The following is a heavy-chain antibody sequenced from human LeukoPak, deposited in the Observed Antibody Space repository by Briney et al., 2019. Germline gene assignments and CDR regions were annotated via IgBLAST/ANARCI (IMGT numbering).Heavy chain of an antibody. D-gene: IGHD6-19*01. CDR3: ARGPLGGSGWPLLI. CDR2: IYYSGST. Sequence: SETLSLTCTVSGGSISSYYWSWIRQPPGKGLEWIGYIYYSGSTNYNPSLKSRVTISVDTSKNQFSLKLSSVTAADTAVYYCARGPLGGSGWPLLIWGQGTMVTVSS. CDR1: GGSISSYY. J-gene: IGHJ3*02. V-gene: IGHV4-59*01.